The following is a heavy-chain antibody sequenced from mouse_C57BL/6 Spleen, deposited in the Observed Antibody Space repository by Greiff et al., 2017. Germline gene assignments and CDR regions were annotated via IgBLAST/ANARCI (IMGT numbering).Heavy chain of an antibody. J-gene: IGHJ4*01. CDR1: GYTFTSYG. CDR2: FYPRRGNT. V-gene: IGHV1-81*01. Sequence: VQLQQPGAELVKPGASVKLSCKASGYTFTSYGISWVKQRTGQGLEWIGEFYPRRGNTNYNQKFKSKATLTVDKSSSAAYMKLRRLTSWDSAVYFCAKRDDERAMDYWGQGTSVTVSA. D-gene: IGHD3-3*01. CDR3: AKRDDERAMDY.